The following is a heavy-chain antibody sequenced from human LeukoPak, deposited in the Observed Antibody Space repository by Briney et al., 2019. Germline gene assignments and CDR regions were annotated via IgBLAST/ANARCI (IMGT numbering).Heavy chain of an antibody. J-gene: IGHJ4*02. D-gene: IGHD3-10*01. CDR3: ATPAYYYGSGSYYTQFDY. CDR1: GYTLTELS. CDR2: FDPEDGET. Sequence: ASVKVSCTVSGYTLTELSMHWVRQAPGKGLEWMGGFDPEDGETIYAQKFQGRVTMTEDTSTDTAYMELSSLRPEDTAVYYCATPAYYYGSGSYYTQFDYWGQGTLVTVSS. V-gene: IGHV1-24*01.